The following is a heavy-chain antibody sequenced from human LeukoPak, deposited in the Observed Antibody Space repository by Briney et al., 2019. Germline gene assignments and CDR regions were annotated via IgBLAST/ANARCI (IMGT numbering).Heavy chain of an antibody. CDR2: IIPIFGTA. V-gene: IGHV1-69*13. Sequence: GASVKVSCKASGGTFSSYAISWVRQAPGQGLEWMGGIIPIFGTANYVQKFQGRVTITADESTSTAYMELSSLRSEDTAVYYCASVQVGYCSGGSCYSPWFDPWGQGTLVTVSS. J-gene: IGHJ5*02. CDR3: ASVQVGYCSGGSCYSPWFDP. D-gene: IGHD2-15*01. CDR1: GGTFSSYA.